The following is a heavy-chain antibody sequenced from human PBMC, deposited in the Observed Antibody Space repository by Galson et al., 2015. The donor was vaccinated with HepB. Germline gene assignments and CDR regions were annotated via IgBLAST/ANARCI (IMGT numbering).Heavy chain of an antibody. CDR3: AKDPFYFGSGIYYNEHFDY. D-gene: IGHD3-10*01. J-gene: IGHJ4*02. V-gene: IGHV3-30*02. CDR2: IWFDGSNK. Sequence: SLRLSCATSGFTFSGYGMHWVRQAPGKGLEWVAFIWFDGSNKYYADSVKGRFSISRDNSKNTLYLQMNSPRPEDTAVYYCAKDPFYFGSGIYYNEHFDYWGQGTLVTVSS. CDR1: GFTFSGYG.